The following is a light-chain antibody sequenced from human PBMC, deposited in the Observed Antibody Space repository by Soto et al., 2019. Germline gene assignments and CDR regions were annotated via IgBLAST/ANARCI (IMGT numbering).Light chain of an antibody. V-gene: IGKV1-39*01. CDR2: AAS. CDR3: QQSYSTPWT. J-gene: IGKJ1*01. Sequence: DIQMTQSPSSLPASVGDRVTITCRASQSISSYLNWYQQNPGKAPKLLIYAASSLQSGVPSRFSGSGSGTEFTLTISSLQPEDFAAYYCQQSYSTPWTFGRGTKVEIK. CDR1: QSISSY.